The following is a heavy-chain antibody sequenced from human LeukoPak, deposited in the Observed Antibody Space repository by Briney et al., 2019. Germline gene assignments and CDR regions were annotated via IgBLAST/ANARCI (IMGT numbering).Heavy chain of an antibody. V-gene: IGHV4-59*01. CDR1: GGSISSYY. CDR2: IYYTGST. J-gene: IGHJ3*02. Sequence: SETLSLTCTVSGGSISSYYWSWIRQPPGKGLEWIGYIYYTGSTENNPSLRSRVTILVDTSKNHFSLKLSSVTAADTAFYYCARIHPGDHAFDIWGQGTMVTVSS. D-gene: IGHD2-21*01. CDR3: ARIHPGDHAFDI.